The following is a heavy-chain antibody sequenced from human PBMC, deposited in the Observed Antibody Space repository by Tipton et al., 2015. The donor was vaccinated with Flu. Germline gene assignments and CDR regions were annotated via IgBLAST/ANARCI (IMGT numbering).Heavy chain of an antibody. D-gene: IGHD1-1*01. CDR1: GAASGFTFSSFH. J-gene: IGHJ3*02. V-gene: IGHV3-48*02. CDR3: ATDLNWAFNI. CDR2: IGSGGNI. Sequence: SLRLSCAASGAASGFTFSSFHMNWVRQAPGKGLVWVSYIGSGGNIYYADSVKGRFTISRDNAKNSLYLQMNSLRDEDTAVYYCATDLNWAFNIWGQGTMVTVSS.